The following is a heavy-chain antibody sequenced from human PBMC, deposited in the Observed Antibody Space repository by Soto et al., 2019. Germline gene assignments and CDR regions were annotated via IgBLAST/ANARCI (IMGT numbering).Heavy chain of an antibody. D-gene: IGHD3-22*01. CDR1: GYSFTSYW. V-gene: IGHV5-10-1*01. CDR2: IDPSDSYT. CDR3: ARVDGPYYYDSSGSRPYGMDV. J-gene: IGHJ6*02. Sequence: PGESLKISCKGSGYSFTSYWISWVRQMPGKGLEWMGRIDPSDSYTNYSPSFQGHVTISADKSISTAYLQWSSLKASDTAMYYCARVDGPYYYDSSGSRPYGMDVWGQGTTVTVS.